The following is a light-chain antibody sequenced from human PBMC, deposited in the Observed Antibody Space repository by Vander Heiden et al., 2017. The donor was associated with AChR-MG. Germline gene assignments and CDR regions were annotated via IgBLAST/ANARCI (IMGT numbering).Light chain of an antibody. J-gene: IGKJ2*01. CDR3: QQSDSTPYT. CDR2: VTS. V-gene: IGKV1-39*01. Sequence: DIQMTQSPSSLSASVGDRVTITCRTSQSITKYLNWYQQKPGEAPKVLIFVTSTLQSGVPSRFSGSGSGRDFTLTISNLQSEDFATYYCQQSDSTPYTFGQGTKLEIK. CDR1: QSITKY.